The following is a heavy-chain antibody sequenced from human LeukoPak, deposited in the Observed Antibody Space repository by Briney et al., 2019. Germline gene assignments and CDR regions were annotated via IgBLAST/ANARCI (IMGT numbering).Heavy chain of an antibody. D-gene: IGHD3-22*01. CDR2: ISGSGGST. Sequence: PGGSLRLSCAASGFTFSSYAMSWVRQAPGKGLEWVSAISGSGGSTYYADSVKGRFTISRDNSKNTLYLQMNSLRAEDTAVYYCAKEPILPRTYYDTPEPNYWGQGTLVTVSS. V-gene: IGHV3-23*01. CDR3: AKEPILPRTYYDTPEPNY. J-gene: IGHJ4*02. CDR1: GFTFSSYA.